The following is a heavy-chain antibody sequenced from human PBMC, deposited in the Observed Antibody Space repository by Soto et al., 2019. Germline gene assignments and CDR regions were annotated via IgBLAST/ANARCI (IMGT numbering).Heavy chain of an antibody. CDR1: GFTFSDYY. J-gene: IGHJ5*02. CDR3: ATIIMMT. Sequence: QVQLVESGGGLVKPGGSLRLSCAASGFTFSDYYMSWIRQAPGKGLEWLSYISGSRDNTNYADSGKGRVTISRDNAKKSLYLEMNSLRAEDTAVYYCATIIMMTWGQGTLVTVSS. CDR2: ISGSRDNT. D-gene: IGHD3-22*01. V-gene: IGHV3-11*06.